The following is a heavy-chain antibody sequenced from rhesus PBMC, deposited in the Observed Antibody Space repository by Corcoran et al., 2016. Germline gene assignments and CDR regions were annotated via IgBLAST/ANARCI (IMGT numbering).Heavy chain of an antibody. Sequence: EVQLVQSGAEVKRPGESLKISCKTSGYSFTSYWISWVCQMPGTGLECMGSIDPSDSDTRDSSSCQGQVTSSADKSISTAYLQWSSLKASDTATYYCAKGNSGYSYDYWGQGVLVTVSA. D-gene: IGHD5-24*01. CDR1: GYSFTSYW. V-gene: IGHV5-2*01. J-gene: IGHJ4*01. CDR3: AKGNSGYSYDY. CDR2: IDPSDSDT.